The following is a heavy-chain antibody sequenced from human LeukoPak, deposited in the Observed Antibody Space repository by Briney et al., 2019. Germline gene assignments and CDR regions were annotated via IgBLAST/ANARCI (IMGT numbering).Heavy chain of an antibody. CDR1: GFTFSSYS. CDR2: ISSSSSYI. Sequence: GGSLRLSCAASGFTFSSYSMNWVRQAPGKGLEWVSSISSSSSYIYYADSVKGRFTISRDNAKPSLYLQMNSLRAEDTAVYYCARASDLSYTVFSGSGNYYTYYFDYWGQGTLVTVSS. V-gene: IGHV3-21*01. CDR3: ARASDLSYTVFSGSGNYYTYYFDY. D-gene: IGHD3-10*01. J-gene: IGHJ4*02.